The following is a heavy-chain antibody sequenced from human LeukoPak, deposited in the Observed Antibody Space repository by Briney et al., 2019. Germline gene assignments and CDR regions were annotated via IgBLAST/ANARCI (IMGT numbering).Heavy chain of an antibody. Sequence: SSVKVSCKASGGTFSSYAISWVRQAPGQGLEWMGGIIPIFGTANYAQKFQGRVTITTDESTSTAYMELSSLRSEDTAVYYCAATRGWYDSSGYLTDAFDIWGQGTMVTVSS. CDR2: IIPIFGTA. J-gene: IGHJ3*02. D-gene: IGHD3-22*01. V-gene: IGHV1-69*05. CDR1: GGTFSSYA. CDR3: AATRGWYDSSGYLTDAFDI.